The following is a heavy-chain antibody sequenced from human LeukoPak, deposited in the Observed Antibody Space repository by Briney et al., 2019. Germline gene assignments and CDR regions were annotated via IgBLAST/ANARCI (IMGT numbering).Heavy chain of an antibody. CDR3: ARNRSNDYGEVPFDI. D-gene: IGHD4-17*01. CDR1: GGAISNYY. CDR2: IYGSGGT. J-gene: IGHJ3*02. V-gene: IGHV4-4*07. Sequence: SETLSLSCTVSGGAISNYYWSWIRQSAGKGLEWIGQIYGSGGTNYNPSLKSRVTMSTDRPKNQISLRLSSVTAADTAIYYCARNRSNDYGEVPFDIWGQGTMVSVSS.